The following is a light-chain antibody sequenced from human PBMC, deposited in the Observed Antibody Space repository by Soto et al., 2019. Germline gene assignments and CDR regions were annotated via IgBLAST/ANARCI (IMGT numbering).Light chain of an antibody. J-gene: IGKJ1*01. CDR3: QQRSNWPRT. CDR2: AAS. CDR1: QGISSY. Sequence: DIQLTQSPSFLSASVGDRVTITCRASQGISSYLAWYQQKPGKAPKLLIYAASTLQSGVPSRFSGSGSGTEFTLTISSLQPEDFATYYCQQRSNWPRTFGQGTKVEIK. V-gene: IGKV1-9*01.